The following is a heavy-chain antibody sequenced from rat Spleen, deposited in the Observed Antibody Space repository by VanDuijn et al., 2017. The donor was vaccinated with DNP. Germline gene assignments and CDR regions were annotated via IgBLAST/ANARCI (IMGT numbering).Heavy chain of an antibody. J-gene: IGHJ2*01. CDR3: TRGGTYYFDY. Sequence: EVQLVESGGGLVQPGRSLKLSCAASGFTFSNYYMAWVRQAPKKGLEWVAASSPSGSRTYYADSVKGRFTISRDNAENTVFLQMNSLRSEDTATYYCTRGGTYYFDYWGQGVMVTVSS. CDR2: SSPSGSRT. CDR1: GFTFSNYY. V-gene: IGHV5-22*01.